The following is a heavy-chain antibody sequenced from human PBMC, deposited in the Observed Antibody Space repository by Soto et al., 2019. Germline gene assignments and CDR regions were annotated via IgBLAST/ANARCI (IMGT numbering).Heavy chain of an antibody. D-gene: IGHD1-1*01. J-gene: IGHJ6*03. Sequence: QVQLVESGGGVVQPGRSLRLSCAASEFTFSRHGMHWVRQAPGKGLQWVGVIWYDGSNEVYADSVKGRFIISRDNSKNTRYLQMNSLRAEDTAVYYCARERTFGDNEHNSTDVWGTAITVTSSS. CDR2: IWYDGSNE. V-gene: IGHV3-33*01. CDR3: ARERTFGDNEHNSTDV. CDR1: EFTFSRHG.